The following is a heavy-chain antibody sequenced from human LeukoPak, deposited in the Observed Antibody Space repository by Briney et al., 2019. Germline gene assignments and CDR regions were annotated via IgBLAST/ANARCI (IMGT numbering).Heavy chain of an antibody. CDR1: GFSFISYS. D-gene: IGHD3-10*01. V-gene: IGHV3-21*01. CDR3: ARELCFGGRGARTTDFDY. J-gene: IGHJ4*02. CDR2: ISSSSDYI. Sequence: PGGSLRLSCAASGFSFISYSMNWVRQAPGKGLEWVSSISSSSDYIYYADSMKGRFTISRDNAKNSLYLQMNSLRAEDTAVYYCARELCFGGRGARTTDFDYWGQGTLVTVSS.